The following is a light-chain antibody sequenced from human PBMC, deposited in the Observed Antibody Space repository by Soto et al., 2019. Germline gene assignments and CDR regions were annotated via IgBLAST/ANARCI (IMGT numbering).Light chain of an antibody. J-gene: IGLJ3*02. CDR3: CSYAGSSTWV. CDR2: EGH. Sequence: QSALTQPASVSGSPGKSITISCTGTSGDVGSYNLVSWYQQHPGKAPKLMIYEGHKRPSGVSNRFSGSKSGNTASLTISGLQAEDEADYYCCSYAGSSTWVFGGGTKLSVL. V-gene: IGLV2-23*01. CDR1: SGDVGSYNL.